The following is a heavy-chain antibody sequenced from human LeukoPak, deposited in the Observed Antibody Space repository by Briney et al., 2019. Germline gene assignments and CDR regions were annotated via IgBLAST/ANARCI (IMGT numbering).Heavy chain of an antibody. Sequence: GASLRLSCAASGFTFSSYAMSWVRQAPGKGLEWVSAISGSGGSTYYADSVKGRFTISRDNSKNTLYLRMNSLRAEDTAVYYCAKDQRIPAAIRHFDYWGQGTLVTVSS. CDR3: AKDQRIPAAIRHFDY. CDR1: GFTFSSYA. J-gene: IGHJ4*02. D-gene: IGHD2-2*02. CDR2: ISGSGGST. V-gene: IGHV3-23*01.